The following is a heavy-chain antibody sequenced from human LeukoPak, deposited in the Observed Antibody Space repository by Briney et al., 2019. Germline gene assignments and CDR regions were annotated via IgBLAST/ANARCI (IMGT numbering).Heavy chain of an antibody. CDR1: GYTFTGHY. CDR2: INPNSGGT. CDR3: ARGRYFDWLFLDY. V-gene: IGHV1-2*04. Sequence: GASVKVSCKASGYTFTGHYMHWVRQAPGQGLEWMGWINPNSGGTNYAQKFQGWVTMTRDTSISTAYMELSRLRSDDTAVYYCARGRYFDWLFLDYWGQGTLVTVSS. D-gene: IGHD3-9*01. J-gene: IGHJ4*02.